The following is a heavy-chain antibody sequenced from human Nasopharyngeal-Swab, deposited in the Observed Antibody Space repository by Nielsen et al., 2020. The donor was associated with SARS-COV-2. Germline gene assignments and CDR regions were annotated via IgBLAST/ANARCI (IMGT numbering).Heavy chain of an antibody. CDR3: AKRQLLPTSAFDI. Sequence: GESLKISCAASGFTFSSYAMSWVRQAPGKGLEWVSAISGSGGSTYYADSVKGRFTISRDNSKNTLYLQMNSLRAEDTAVYYCAKRQLLPTSAFDIWGQGTMVTVSS. V-gene: IGHV3-23*01. J-gene: IGHJ3*02. CDR1: GFTFSSYA. CDR2: ISGSGGST. D-gene: IGHD2-2*01.